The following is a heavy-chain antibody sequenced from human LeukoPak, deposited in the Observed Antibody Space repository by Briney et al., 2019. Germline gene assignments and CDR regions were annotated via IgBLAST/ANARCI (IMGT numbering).Heavy chain of an antibody. CDR2: ISWNSGSI. CDR1: GFTFDDYA. V-gene: IGHV3-9*01. Sequence: PGRSLRLSCAAPGFTFDDYAMHWVRQAPGKGLEWVSGISWNSGSIGYADSVKGRFTISRDNAKNSLYLQMNSLRAEDTALYYCAKDWAWFGDPNGLGGAFDIWGQGTMVTVSS. CDR3: AKDWAWFGDPNGLGGAFDI. J-gene: IGHJ3*02. D-gene: IGHD3-10*01.